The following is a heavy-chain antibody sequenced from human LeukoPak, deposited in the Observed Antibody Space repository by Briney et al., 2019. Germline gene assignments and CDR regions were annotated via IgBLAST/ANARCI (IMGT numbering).Heavy chain of an antibody. CDR3: ASRIAVAGTVAFDI. CDR1: GGSFSGYY. CDR2: INHSGST. D-gene: IGHD6-19*01. J-gene: IGHJ3*02. Sequence: PSETLSLTCAVYGGSFSGYYWSWIRQPPGKGLEWIGEINHSGSTNYNPSLKSRVTISVDTSKNQFSLKLSSVTAADTAVYYCASRIAVAGTVAFDIWGQGTMVTVSS. V-gene: IGHV4-34*01.